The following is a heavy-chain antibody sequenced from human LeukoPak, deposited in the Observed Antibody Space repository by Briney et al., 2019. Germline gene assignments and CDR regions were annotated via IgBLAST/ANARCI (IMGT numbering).Heavy chain of an antibody. CDR3: SRVAPYSSSPLYC. D-gene: IGHD6-13*01. V-gene: IGHV1-46*01. CDR1: GYSFTSYY. Sequence: DSVTVSCTASGYSFTSYYTHWERQAHAPGLEWMGIISPSCGCKSYAQKVQCRVSMTSNTSETTVYLELLSLRSEDTAVSYLSRVAPYSSSPLYCWGEGTLVTVPS. CDR2: ISPSCGCK. J-gene: IGHJ4*02.